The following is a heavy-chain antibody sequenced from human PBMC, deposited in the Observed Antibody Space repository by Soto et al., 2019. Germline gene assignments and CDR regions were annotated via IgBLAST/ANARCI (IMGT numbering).Heavy chain of an antibody. D-gene: IGHD6-13*01. J-gene: IGHJ4*02. V-gene: IGHV1-18*01. CDR1: GYTFTSYA. CDR2: IIPYYGNA. CDR3: ARESSGWFFDY. Sequence: ASVKVSCKASGYTFTSYAISWVRQAPGQGLEWMGWIIPYYGNANYAQKLQGRVTITADASTSTAYMELSSLRSEDTAVYYCARESSGWFFDYWGQGTLVTVSS.